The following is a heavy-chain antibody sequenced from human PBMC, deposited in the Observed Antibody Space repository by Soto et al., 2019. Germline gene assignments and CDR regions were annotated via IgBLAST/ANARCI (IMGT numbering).Heavy chain of an antibody. CDR2: IYPGGVNI. J-gene: IGHJ5*02. Sequence: GASVKVSCKAIGYSFTSHYMHWVRQAPGQGLEWMGTIYPGGVNIGYAQKFKGGVTMTKDTSTSTVYMELNSLTSEDTAVYYCARAQSWHDVVWWFDHGGQGSLVTVS. CDR3: ARAQSWHDVVWWFDH. V-gene: IGHV1-46*03. D-gene: IGHD1-1*01. CDR1: GYSFTSHY.